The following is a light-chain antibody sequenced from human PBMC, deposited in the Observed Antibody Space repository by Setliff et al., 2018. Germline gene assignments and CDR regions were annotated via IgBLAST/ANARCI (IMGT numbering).Light chain of an antibody. J-gene: IGLJ1*01. Sequence: SVSGSPGQSVTISCTGTSSDVGGYNYVSWYQQHPGKAPKLMIYDVAKRPSGVPHRFSGSKSGNTASLTISGLQAEDGADYYCCSYAGSYTYVFGTGTKVTVL. CDR3: CSYAGSYTYV. CDR1: SSDVGGYNY. V-gene: IGLV2-11*01. CDR2: DVA.